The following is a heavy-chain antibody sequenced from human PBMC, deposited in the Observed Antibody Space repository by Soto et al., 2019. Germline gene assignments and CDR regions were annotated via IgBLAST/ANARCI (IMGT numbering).Heavy chain of an antibody. V-gene: IGHV1-24*01. CDR2: FDPEDGET. D-gene: IGHD3-9*01. CDR3: ATSGANYDILTGYPPTDY. CDR1: GYTLTELS. J-gene: IGHJ4*02. Sequence: ASVKVSCKVSGYTLTELSMHWVRQAPGKGLEWMGGFDPEDGETIYAQKLQGRVTMTEDTSTDTAYMELSSLRSEDTAVYYFATSGANYDILTGYPPTDYWGQGTLVTVSS.